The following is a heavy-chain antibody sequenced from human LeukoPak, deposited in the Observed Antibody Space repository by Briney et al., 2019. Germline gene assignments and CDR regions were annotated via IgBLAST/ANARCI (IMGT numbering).Heavy chain of an antibody. CDR3: EAGSGSGWYEE. Sequence: SETLSLTCAVYGGSFSGYYWSWIRQPPGKGLEWIGEINHSGSTNYNPSLKSRVTISVDTSKNQFSLKLSSVTAADTAVYYCEAGSGSGWYEEWGQGTLVTVSS. CDR2: INHSGST. D-gene: IGHD6-19*01. J-gene: IGHJ4*02. V-gene: IGHV4-34*01. CDR1: GGSFSGYY.